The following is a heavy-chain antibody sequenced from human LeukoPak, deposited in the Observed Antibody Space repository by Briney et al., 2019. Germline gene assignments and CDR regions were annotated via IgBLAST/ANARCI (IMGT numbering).Heavy chain of an antibody. CDR1: GGSISSSSYY. D-gene: IGHD2-2*01. CDR3: ARLTLGDIVVVPAARPNYYYYMDV. CDR2: IYYSGST. V-gene: IGHV4-39*01. Sequence: PSETLSLTCTVSGGSISSSSYYWGWIRQPPGKGLEWIGSIYYSGSTYYNPSLKSRVTISVDTSKNQFSLKLSSVTAADTAVYYCARLTLGDIVVVPAARPNYYYYMDVWGKGTTVTVSS. J-gene: IGHJ6*03.